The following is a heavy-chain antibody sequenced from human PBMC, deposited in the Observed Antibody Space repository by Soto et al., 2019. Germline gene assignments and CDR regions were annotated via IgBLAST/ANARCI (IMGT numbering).Heavy chain of an antibody. CDR3: ARRISSRAGDYYGMDV. V-gene: IGHV5-51*01. CDR2: IYPGDSDT. J-gene: IGHJ6*02. D-gene: IGHD3-10*01. Sequence: GESLKISCKGSGYSFTSYWIGWVRQMPGKGLGWMGIIYPGDSDTRYSPSFQGQVTISADKSISTAYLQWSSLKASDTAMYYCARRISSRAGDYYGMDVWGQGTTVTVSS. CDR1: GYSFTSYW.